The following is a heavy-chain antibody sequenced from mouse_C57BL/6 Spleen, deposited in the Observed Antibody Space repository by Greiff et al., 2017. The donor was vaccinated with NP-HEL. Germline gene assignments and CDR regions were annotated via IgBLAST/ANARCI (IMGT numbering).Heavy chain of an antibody. D-gene: IGHD1-1*01. J-gene: IGHJ3*01. V-gene: IGHV1-72*01. CDR1: GYTFTSYW. CDR2: IDPNSGGT. Sequence: QVQLQQPGAELVKPGASVKLSCKASGYTFTSYWMHWVKQRPGRGIEWIGRIDPNSGGTKYNEKFKSKATLTVDKPSSTAYMQLSSLTSEDSAVYYCARSKNYYYGSPFAYWGQGTLVTVSA. CDR3: ARSKNYYYGSPFAY.